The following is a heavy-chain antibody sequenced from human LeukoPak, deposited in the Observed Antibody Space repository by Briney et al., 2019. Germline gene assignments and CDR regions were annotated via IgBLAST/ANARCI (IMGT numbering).Heavy chain of an antibody. CDR2: IYHRGTTR. J-gene: IGHJ6*03. D-gene: IGHD2/OR15-2a*01. CDR1: GFTFSTYN. Sequence: GGSLRLSCVASGFTFSTYNMNWVRQAPGKGLEWVSHIYHRGTTRYYADSVKGRFTISRDNAKNSLYLKMRSIRVEDSAVYYCASFSIRTRAYYLDVWGKGTPVAVSS. V-gene: IGHV3-48*04. CDR3: ASFSIRTRAYYLDV.